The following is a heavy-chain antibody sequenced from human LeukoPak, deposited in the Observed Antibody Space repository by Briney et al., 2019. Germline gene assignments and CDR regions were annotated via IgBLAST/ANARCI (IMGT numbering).Heavy chain of an antibody. V-gene: IGHV5-51*01. Sequence: GESLKISCKGSGFDFTVHWIAWVRQMPGKGLEWMGIICPGDSNTKYSPSFRGQVTISADKSITTAYLQWSSLKASDTAMYYCARPYGMDVWGQGTTVTVSS. CDR3: ARPYGMDV. CDR2: ICPGDSNT. J-gene: IGHJ6*02. CDR1: GFDFTVHW.